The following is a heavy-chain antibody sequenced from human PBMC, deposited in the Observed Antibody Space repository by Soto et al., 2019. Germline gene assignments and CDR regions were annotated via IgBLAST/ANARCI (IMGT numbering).Heavy chain of an antibody. CDR3: AKNGQPHYYYYGMDV. CDR1: GYTFTRYG. D-gene: IGHD2-8*01. CDR2: ISGYNGDT. Sequence: QGQLVQSGAEVKKPGASVKVSCKASGYTFTRYGISWVRQAPGQGLEWMGWISGYNGDTKYAQKFQGRVTMNVDTSTTTTYMELRSLTSDDRAVYYCAKNGQPHYYYYGMDVWGQGTTVTVSS. V-gene: IGHV1-18*01. J-gene: IGHJ6*02.